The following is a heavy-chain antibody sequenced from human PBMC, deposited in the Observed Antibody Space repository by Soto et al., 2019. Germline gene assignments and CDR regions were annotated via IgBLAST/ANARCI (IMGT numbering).Heavy chain of an antibody. CDR3: AKDRDDWSYYHYMDV. V-gene: IGHV3-30*18. J-gene: IGHJ6*03. CDR2: ISYDGSNK. Sequence: GGSLRLSCAASGFTFSSYGMHWVRQAPGKGLEWVAVISYDGSNKYYADSVKGRFTISRDNSKNTLYLQMSSLRAEDTAVYYCAKDRDDWSYYHYMDVWGKGTTVTVSS. D-gene: IGHD2-21*01. CDR1: GFTFSSYG.